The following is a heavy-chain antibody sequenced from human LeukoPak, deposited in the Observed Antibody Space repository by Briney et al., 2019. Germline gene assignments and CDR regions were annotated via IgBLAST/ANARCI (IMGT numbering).Heavy chain of an antibody. V-gene: IGHV3-20*04. CDR2: FNWSGGST. J-gene: IGHJ4*02. Sequence: GGSLRLSCAASGFTFSRYSMNWVRQAPVKGLEWVSGFNWSGGSTGYADSVKGRFTISRDNAKNSLYLQMNSLRAEDTAVYYCARDAVWGYYDSSGYYPLDYWGQGTLVTVSS. CDR3: ARDAVWGYYDSSGYYPLDY. CDR1: GFTFSRYS. D-gene: IGHD3-22*01.